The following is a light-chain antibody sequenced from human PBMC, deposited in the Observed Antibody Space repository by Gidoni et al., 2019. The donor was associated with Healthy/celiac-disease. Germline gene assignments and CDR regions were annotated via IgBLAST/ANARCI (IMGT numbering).Light chain of an antibody. Sequence: EIVLTQSPATLSLSPGERATLSCRASQSVSSYLAWYQQKPGQAPRLLIYDASNRATGIPARFSGSGSGTDFTLTISSQEPEDLAVYYCQQRSNWPPTFGQGTKLEIK. J-gene: IGKJ2*01. CDR2: DAS. V-gene: IGKV3-11*01. CDR1: QSVSSY. CDR3: QQRSNWPPT.